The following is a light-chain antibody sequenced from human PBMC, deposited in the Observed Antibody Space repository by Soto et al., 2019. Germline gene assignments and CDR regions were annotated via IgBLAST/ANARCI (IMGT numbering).Light chain of an antibody. CDR1: SSDVRSYNL. CDR2: EGN. CDR3: CSYAGTNTFV. Sequence: QSALTQPASVSGSPGQSITISCTGTSSDVRSYNLVSWYQQHPGKAPKLMIYEGNKRPSGVSNRFSGSKSANTASLTISGLQTEDEADYYCCSYAGTNTFVFGTGTTVTVL. V-gene: IGLV2-23*01. J-gene: IGLJ1*01.